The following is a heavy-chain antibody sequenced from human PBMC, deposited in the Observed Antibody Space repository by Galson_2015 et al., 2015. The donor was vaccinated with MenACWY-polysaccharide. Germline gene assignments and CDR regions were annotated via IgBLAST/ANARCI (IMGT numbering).Heavy chain of an antibody. D-gene: IGHD3-22*01. CDR1: GGSMSPYH. CDR3: ARIGGMNKGNYYNYGWFDP. Sequence: SETLSLTCTVSGGSMSPYHWTWIRQSPGKGLEWLGWIHYSGGTKYSPSLKSRVTISVDTSENQFSLKLSSVTTADTAVYYCARIGGMNKGNYYNYGWFDPWGQGTLVTVPS. J-gene: IGHJ5*02. V-gene: IGHV4-59*01. CDR2: IHYSGGT.